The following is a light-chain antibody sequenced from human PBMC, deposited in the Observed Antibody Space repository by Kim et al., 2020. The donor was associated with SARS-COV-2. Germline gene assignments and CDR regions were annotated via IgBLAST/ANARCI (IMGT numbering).Light chain of an antibody. CDR2: DAS. V-gene: IGKV3-11*01. Sequence: EIVLTQSPATLSLSPGERASLSCRDSQSVGTSLVWYQQKVGQAPRLLIYDASKRATDIPAKFSGSGSGTDFTLTISNLESEDFAVYYCHQRSDWPLAFGGGTKVDIK. J-gene: IGKJ4*01. CDR1: QSVGTS. CDR3: HQRSDWPLA.